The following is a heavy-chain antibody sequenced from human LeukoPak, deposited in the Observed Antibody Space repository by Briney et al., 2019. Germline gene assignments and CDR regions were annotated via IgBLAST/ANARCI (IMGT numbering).Heavy chain of an antibody. CDR2: IKQEGREK. V-gene: IGHV3-7*01. J-gene: IGHJ6*03. Sequence: GGSLRLSCVASGFTFSSYWMSWVRQAPGKGLEWVANIKQEGREKYYVDSVKGRFTISRDNAKNSLYLQMNRLRAEDTAVYYCARDRSTSCCHYYYYYMDVWGKGTTVADSS. CDR3: ARDRSTSCCHYYYYYMDV. CDR1: GFTFSSYW. D-gene: IGHD2-2*01.